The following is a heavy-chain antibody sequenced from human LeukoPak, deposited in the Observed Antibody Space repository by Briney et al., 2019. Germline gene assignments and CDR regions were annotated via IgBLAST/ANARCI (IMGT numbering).Heavy chain of an antibody. J-gene: IGHJ4*02. Sequence: GGSLRLSRAASEFMFSTYPMHWVRQAPGKGLEWVAFISNDGGNKYYVDPVKGRFTISRDNSRGTLFLQMNSLRVEDTAVYYCAREMYSSSWYDGYLVYWGQGTLVTVSS. D-gene: IGHD6-13*01. V-gene: IGHV3-30-3*01. CDR3: AREMYSSSWYDGYLVY. CDR2: ISNDGGNK. CDR1: EFMFSTYP.